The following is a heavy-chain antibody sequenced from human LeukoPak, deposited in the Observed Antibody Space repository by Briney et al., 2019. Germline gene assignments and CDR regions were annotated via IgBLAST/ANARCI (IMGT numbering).Heavy chain of an antibody. CDR2: INANSGTR. V-gene: IGHV3-23*01. D-gene: IGHD6-19*01. J-gene: IGHJ5*01. CDR1: GFAFSFFA. CDR3: AKPISGGLAVTADWFAP. Sequence: PAQSLRLSCEASGFAFSFFAMSWHRQAQGKWLDWVSTINANSGTRSYAASVRGRFTTSRDNSKNTLYLQLNTLRADDTAVYYCAKPISGGLAVTADWFAPWGQGTLVVVSS.